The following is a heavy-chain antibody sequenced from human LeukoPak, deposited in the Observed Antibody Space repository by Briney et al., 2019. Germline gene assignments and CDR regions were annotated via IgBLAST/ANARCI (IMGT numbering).Heavy chain of an antibody. V-gene: IGHV3-30-3*01. J-gene: IGHJ4*02. Sequence: GGSLRLSCAASGFTFSSYAMPWVRQAPGKGLEWVALISYDGSDKKYADSVKGRFTVSRDNSKNTLYLQMHSLKVEDTAVHYCARDYPADYWGQGTLVTVSS. CDR1: GFTFSSYA. CDR3: ARDYPADY. CDR2: ISYDGSDK.